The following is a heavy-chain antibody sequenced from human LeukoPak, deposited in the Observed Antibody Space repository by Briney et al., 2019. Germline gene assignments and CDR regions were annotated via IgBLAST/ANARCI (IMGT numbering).Heavy chain of an antibody. CDR2: IRSSSSYI. D-gene: IGHD6-19*01. V-gene: IGHV3-21*01. Sequence: PGGSLRLSCAASGFTFSSYSMNWVRQAPGKGLEWASFIRSSSSYIYYADSVKGRFTISRDNAKNSLYLQMNSLRAEDTAVYYCARPGIAVAGEFFDYWGQGTLVTVSS. CDR1: GFTFSSYS. CDR3: ARPGIAVAGEFFDY. J-gene: IGHJ4*02.